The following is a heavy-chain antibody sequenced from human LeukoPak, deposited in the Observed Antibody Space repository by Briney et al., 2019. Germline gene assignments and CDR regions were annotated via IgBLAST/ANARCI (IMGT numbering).Heavy chain of an antibody. J-gene: IGHJ4*02. CDR1: GGSFSGYY. CDR2: INHSGST. V-gene: IGHV4-34*01. D-gene: IGHD3-3*01. Sequence: SETLSLICAVYGGSFSGYYWSWIRQPPGKGLEWIGEINHSGSTNYNPSLKSRVTISVDTSKNQFSLKLSSVTAADTAVYYCARVGGVERDYWGQGTLVTVSS. CDR3: ARVGGVERDY.